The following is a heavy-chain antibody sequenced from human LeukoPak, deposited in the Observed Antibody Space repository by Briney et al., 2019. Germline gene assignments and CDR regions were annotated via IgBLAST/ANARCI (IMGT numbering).Heavy chain of an antibody. CDR2: IFPSGGEI. CDR1: GFTFSSYA. CDR3: ATYRQVLLPFES. J-gene: IGHJ4*02. Sequence: PGGSLRLSCAASGFTFSSYAMSWVRQAPGKGPEWVSSIFPSGGEIHYADSVRGRFTISRDNSKSTLSLQMNSLRAEDTAIYYCATYRQVLLPFESWGQGTLVTVSS. V-gene: IGHV3-23*01. D-gene: IGHD2-8*02.